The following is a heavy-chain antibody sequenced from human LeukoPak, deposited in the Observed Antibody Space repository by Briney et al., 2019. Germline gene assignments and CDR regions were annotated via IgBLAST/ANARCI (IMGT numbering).Heavy chain of an antibody. CDR2: ISYDGSNK. V-gene: IGHV3-30-3*01. D-gene: IGHD1-26*01. J-gene: IGHJ4*02. CDR3: ARDDPWDHYFDY. CDR1: GFTFSRYA. Sequence: PGGPLRLSCAASGFTFSRYAMHWVRQAPGKGLEWVAVISYDGSNKYYADSVKGRFTISRDNSKNTLYLQMNSLRAEDTAVYYCARDDPWDHYFDYWGQGTLVTVSS.